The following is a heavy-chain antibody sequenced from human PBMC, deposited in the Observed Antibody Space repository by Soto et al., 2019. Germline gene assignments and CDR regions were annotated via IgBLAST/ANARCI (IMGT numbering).Heavy chain of an antibody. D-gene: IGHD3-9*01. Sequence: GGSLRLSCAASGFTFSSYGMHWVRQAPGKGLEWVAVISYDGSNKYYADSVKGRFTISRDNSKNTLYLQMNSLRAEDTAVYYCAKDQSYDILTGYMFDPWGQGTLVTVSS. J-gene: IGHJ5*02. CDR3: AKDQSYDILTGYMFDP. CDR1: GFTFSSYG. V-gene: IGHV3-30*18. CDR2: ISYDGSNK.